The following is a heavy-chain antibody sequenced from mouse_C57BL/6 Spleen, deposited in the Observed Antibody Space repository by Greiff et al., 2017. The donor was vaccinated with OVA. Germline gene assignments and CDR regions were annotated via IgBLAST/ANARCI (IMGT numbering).Heavy chain of an antibody. V-gene: IGHV14-4*01. J-gene: IGHJ3*01. CDR1: GFNIKDDY. Sequence: EVKLQQSGAELVRPGASVKLSCTASGFNIKDDYMHWVKQRPEQGLEWIGWIDPENGDTEYASKFQGKATITADTSSNTAYLQLSGLTSEDTAVYYCTTGLEFAYWGKGTLVTVSA. CDR3: TTGLEFAY. D-gene: IGHD3-1*01. CDR2: IDPENGDT.